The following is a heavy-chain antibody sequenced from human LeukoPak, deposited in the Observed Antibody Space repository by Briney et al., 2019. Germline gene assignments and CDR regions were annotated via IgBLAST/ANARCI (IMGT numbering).Heavy chain of an antibody. V-gene: IGHV3-66*02. CDR3: ARDVLIGPSFHYGDYIPYQQ. CDR2: IFADGRI. CDR1: GFIVSGSY. D-gene: IGHD4/OR15-4a*01. J-gene: IGHJ1*01. Sequence: PGGSLTLSCGGFGFIVSGSYMSWVRQAPGKGLEWVSMIFADGRIYYADSVKGRFTISRDTSKNQLFLQMSRLRAADTAVYYCARDVLIGPSFHYGDYIPYQQWGQGTLVTVSS.